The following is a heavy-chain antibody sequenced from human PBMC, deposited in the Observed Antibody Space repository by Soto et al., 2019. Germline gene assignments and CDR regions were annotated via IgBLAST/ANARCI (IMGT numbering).Heavy chain of an antibody. CDR2: ISYDGSNK. CDR3: ASGGTSGSYSY. D-gene: IGHD1-26*01. V-gene: IGHV3-30-3*01. CDR1: GFTFSSYA. J-gene: IGHJ4*02. Sequence: QVQLVESGGGVVQPGRSLRLSCAASGFTFSSYAMHWVRQAPGKGLEWVAVISYDGSNKYYADSVKGRFTISRDNSKNTLYLQMNSLRAEDTAVYYCASGGTSGSYSYWGQGTLVTVSS.